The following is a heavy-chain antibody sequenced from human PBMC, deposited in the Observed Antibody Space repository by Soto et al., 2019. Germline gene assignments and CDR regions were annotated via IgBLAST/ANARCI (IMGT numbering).Heavy chain of an antibody. Sequence: EVQLVETGGGLIQPGGSLRLSCAASGFTVSSNYMSWVRQAPGKGLEWVSVIYSGGSTYYADSVKGRFTISRDNSKNTLYLQMNSLRAEDTAVYYCARVGYDILTGYLNWFDPWGQGTLVTVSS. J-gene: IGHJ5*02. CDR2: IYSGGST. V-gene: IGHV3-53*02. CDR1: GFTVSSNY. D-gene: IGHD3-9*01. CDR3: ARVGYDILTGYLNWFDP.